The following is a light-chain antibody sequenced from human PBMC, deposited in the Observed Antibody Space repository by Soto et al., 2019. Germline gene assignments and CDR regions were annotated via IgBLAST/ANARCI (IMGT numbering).Light chain of an antibody. V-gene: IGKV3-20*01. CDR1: QSVSSNY. J-gene: IGKJ1*01. Sequence: EIELTQSPCTLSSSPGERATFSCRASQSVSSNYLAWYQQKPGQAPRLLIYGAFKRATGIPDRFSGSGSGTDFTLTISRMEPEDFAVYCCQQYGSSPRTFGQGTKVDIK. CDR3: QQYGSSPRT. CDR2: GAF.